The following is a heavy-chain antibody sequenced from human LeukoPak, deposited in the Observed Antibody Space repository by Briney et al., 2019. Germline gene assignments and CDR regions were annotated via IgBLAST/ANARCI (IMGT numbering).Heavy chain of an antibody. CDR1: GFTFSSYT. CDR2: IGGSGTNT. D-gene: IGHD1-26*01. Sequence: GGSLRLSCAASGFTFSSYTMSWVRQAPGKGLEWVSAIGGSGTNTYYTDSVKGRFTVSRDNSKNTLYLQMNSLRGEDTAVYYCARGVGYFDYWGQGTLVTVSS. J-gene: IGHJ4*02. V-gene: IGHV3-23*01. CDR3: ARGVGYFDY.